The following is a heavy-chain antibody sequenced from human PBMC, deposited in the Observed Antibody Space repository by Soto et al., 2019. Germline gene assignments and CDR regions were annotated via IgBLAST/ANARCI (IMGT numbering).Heavy chain of an antibody. CDR1: GGSISSSGHF. D-gene: IGHD5-12*01. V-gene: IGHV4-39*01. CDR3: ARIVSRTPCFLYYMDV. Sequence: QLQLQESGPGLVKPSETLSLTCTVSGGSISSSGHFWGWIRQPPGKGLEWIGTILYTGSAYYNPSFQRRVAISVDTAKDEFSLKLSAVTAADTAGYYCARIVSRTPCFLYYMDVWGNGTTGTGSS. J-gene: IGHJ6*03. CDR2: ILYTGSA.